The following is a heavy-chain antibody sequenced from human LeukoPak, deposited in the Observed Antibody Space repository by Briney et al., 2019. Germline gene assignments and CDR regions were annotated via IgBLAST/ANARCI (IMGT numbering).Heavy chain of an antibody. CDR2: ISTSTTTI. J-gene: IGHJ4*02. D-gene: IGHD1-26*01. Sequence: GGSLRLSCVASGFIFSDAWMTWVRQAPGKGLEWISYISTSTTTIYYANSVKGRFTISRDNAKKSLYLQMNSLRVEDTGVYYCASWGEGALDNWGQGTLVTVSS. CDR1: GFIFSDAW. V-gene: IGHV3-48*01. CDR3: ASWGEGALDN.